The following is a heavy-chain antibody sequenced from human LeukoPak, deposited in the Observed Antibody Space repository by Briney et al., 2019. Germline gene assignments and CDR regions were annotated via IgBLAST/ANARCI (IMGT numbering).Heavy chain of an antibody. Sequence: SETLSLTCAVYGGSFSGYYWSWIRQPPGKGLEWIGEINHSGSTNYNPSLKSRVTISVDTSKNQFSLKLSSVTAADTAVYYCARIAARNWFDPWGQGTLVTVSS. CDR2: INHSGST. J-gene: IGHJ5*02. D-gene: IGHD2-21*01. CDR3: ARIAARNWFDP. CDR1: GGSFSGYY. V-gene: IGHV4-34*01.